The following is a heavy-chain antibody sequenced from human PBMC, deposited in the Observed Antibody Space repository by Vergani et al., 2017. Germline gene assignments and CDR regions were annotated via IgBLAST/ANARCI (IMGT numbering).Heavy chain of an antibody. CDR2: IRYDGSNK. CDR3: AKEAQDIVVVPAAIMQDYYYYGMDV. J-gene: IGHJ6*02. Sequence: QVQLVESGGGVVQPGGSLRLSCAASGFTFSSYGMHWVRQAPGKGLEWVAFIRYDGSNKYYADSVKGRFTISRDNSKNTLYLQMNSLRAEDTAVYYCAKEAQDIVVVPAAIMQDYYYYGMDVWGQGTTVTVSS. D-gene: IGHD2-2*02. CDR1: GFTFSSYG. V-gene: IGHV3-30*02.